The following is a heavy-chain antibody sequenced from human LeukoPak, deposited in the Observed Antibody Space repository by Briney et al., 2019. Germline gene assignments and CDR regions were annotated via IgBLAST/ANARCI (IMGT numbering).Heavy chain of an antibody. D-gene: IGHD2-2*01. CDR3: ARVGIEGTSLYYFDY. CDR2: IYYSGST. CDR1: GGSISSYY. J-gene: IGHJ4*02. V-gene: IGHV4-59*01. Sequence: SETLSLTCTVSGGSISSYYWSWIRQPPGKGLEWIGYIYYSGSTNYNPSLKSRVTISVDTSKNQFSLKLSSVTAADTAVYYCARVGIEGTSLYYFDYWGQGTLVTVSS.